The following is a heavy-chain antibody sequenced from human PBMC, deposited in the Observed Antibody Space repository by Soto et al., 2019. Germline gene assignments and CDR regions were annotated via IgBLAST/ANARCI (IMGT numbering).Heavy chain of an antibody. Sequence: QVQLVQSGAEVKKPGASVKVSCKASGYTFTSYAMHWVRQAPGQRLEWMGWINAGNGNTKYSQKFQGRVTITRDTSASTAYMELSSLRSEDTAVYYCAREQYSSSWYGYYYGMDVWGQGTTVTVSS. D-gene: IGHD6-13*01. J-gene: IGHJ6*02. CDR1: GYTFTSYA. CDR3: AREQYSSSWYGYYYGMDV. V-gene: IGHV1-3*01. CDR2: INAGNGNT.